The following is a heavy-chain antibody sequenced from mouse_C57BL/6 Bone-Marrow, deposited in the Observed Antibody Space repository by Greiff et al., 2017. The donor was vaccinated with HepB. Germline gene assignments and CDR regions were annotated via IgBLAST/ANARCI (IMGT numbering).Heavy chain of an antibody. CDR3: ARSGDYYGSSSAWFAY. Sequence: VQVVESGPELVKPGASVKISCKASGYAFSSSWMNWVKQRPGKGLEWIGRIYPGDGDTNYNGKFKGKATLTADKSSSTAYMQLSSLTSEDSAVYFCARSGDYYGSSSAWFAYWGQGTLVTVSA. D-gene: IGHD1-1*01. CDR2: IYPGDGDT. CDR1: GYAFSSSW. V-gene: IGHV1-82*01. J-gene: IGHJ3*01.